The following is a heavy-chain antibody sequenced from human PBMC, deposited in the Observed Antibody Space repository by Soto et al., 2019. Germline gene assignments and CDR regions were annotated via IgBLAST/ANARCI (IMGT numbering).Heavy chain of an antibody. V-gene: IGHV3-33*01. D-gene: IGHD3-22*01. Sequence: GGSLRLSCAASGFTFSSYCMHWVRQAPGKGLEWVAVIWYDGSNKYYADSVKGRFTISRDNSKNTLYLQMNSLRAEDTAVYYCARDVSGYIIDYWGQGTLVTVSS. CDR3: ARDVSGYIIDY. CDR2: IWYDGSNK. J-gene: IGHJ4*02. CDR1: GFTFSSYC.